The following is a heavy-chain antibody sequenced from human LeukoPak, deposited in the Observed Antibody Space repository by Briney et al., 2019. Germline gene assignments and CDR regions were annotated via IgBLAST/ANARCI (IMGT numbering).Heavy chain of an antibody. Sequence: KPSETLSLTCAVYGGSFSGYYWSWIRQPPGKGLEWIGEINHSGSTNYNPSLKSRVTISVDTSKNQFSLKLSSVTAADTAVYYCARRSCSGGSCYGVRWFDPWGQGTLVTVSS. CDR2: INHSGST. CDR1: GGSFSGYY. J-gene: IGHJ5*02. CDR3: ARRSCSGGSCYGVRWFDP. D-gene: IGHD2-15*01. V-gene: IGHV4-34*01.